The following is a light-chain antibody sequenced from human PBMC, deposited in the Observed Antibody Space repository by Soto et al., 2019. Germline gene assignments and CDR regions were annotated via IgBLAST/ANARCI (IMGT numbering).Light chain of an antibody. J-gene: IGKJ1*01. CDR3: EQRSKCSWT. CDR1: LSVVSY. Sequence: TKYTATLSLSPGERGTLACLARLSVVSYLAWYQQKPGQAPRLLIFDASNRATGVPPRFSGSGSGTDFTLTISSLEPEQLGVYYCEQRSKCSWTFGLGTKV. CDR2: DAS. V-gene: IGKV3-11*01.